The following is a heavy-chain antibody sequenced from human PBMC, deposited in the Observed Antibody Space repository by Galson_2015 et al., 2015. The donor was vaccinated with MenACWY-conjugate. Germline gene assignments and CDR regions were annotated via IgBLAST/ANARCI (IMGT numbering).Heavy chain of an antibody. D-gene: IGHD3-10*01. J-gene: IGHJ6*02. Sequence: SETLSLTCIVSGSSISSYYWSWIRQPPGKGLEWVGHIYYSGSTNYNPSLRSRVSISVDTSNNQFSLKLSSVTAADTAVYHCARGSYYYDSGNYEDYSYTMDVSGQGTTVTVSS. CDR1: GSSISSYY. V-gene: IGHV4-59*01. CDR3: ARGSYYYDSGNYEDYSYTMDV. CDR2: IYYSGST.